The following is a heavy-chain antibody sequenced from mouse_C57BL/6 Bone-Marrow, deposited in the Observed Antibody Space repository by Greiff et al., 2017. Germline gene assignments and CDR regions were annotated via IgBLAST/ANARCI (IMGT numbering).Heavy chain of an antibody. J-gene: IGHJ3*01. CDR2: IHPNSGST. CDR3: SWVLFAY. CDR1: GYTFTSYW. Sequence: QVQLQQPGAELVKPGASVQLSCKASGYTFTSYWMPWVKQRPGQGLEWIGMIHPNSGSTNYNEKFKSKATLTVDKSSSTAYRQLSSLTAEDSSVYCGSWVLFAYWGQGTLVTVSA. D-gene: IGHD1-1*02. V-gene: IGHV1-64*01.